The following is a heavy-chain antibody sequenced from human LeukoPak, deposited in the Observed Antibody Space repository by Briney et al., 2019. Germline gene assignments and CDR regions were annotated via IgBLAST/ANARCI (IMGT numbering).Heavy chain of an antibody. J-gene: IGHJ5*02. Sequence: GGSLRLSCAASGFTFSSYAMHWVRQAPGKGLEWVAVIPYDGSNKYYADSVKGRFTISRDNSKNTLYLQMNSLRAEDTAVYYCARGGGLAWGQGTLVTVSS. CDR2: IPYDGSNK. CDR3: ARGGGLA. CDR1: GFTFSSYA. V-gene: IGHV3-30-3*01. D-gene: IGHD3-16*01.